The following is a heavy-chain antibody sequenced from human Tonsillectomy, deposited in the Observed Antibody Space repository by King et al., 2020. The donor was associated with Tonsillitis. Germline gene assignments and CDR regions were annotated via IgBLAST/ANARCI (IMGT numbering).Heavy chain of an antibody. CDR1: GFTFSSYG. CDR3: ARDAYPNYDFWSGYQITYMDV. CDR2: IWYDGSNK. J-gene: IGHJ6*03. Sequence: VQLVESGGGVVQPGRSLRLSCAASGFTFSSYGMHWVRQAPGKGLEWVAVIWYDGSNKYYADSVKGRFTISRDSSKNTLYLQMNSLRAEDTAVYYCARDAYPNYDFWSGYQITYMDVWGKGTTVTVSS. D-gene: IGHD3-3*01. V-gene: IGHV3-33*01.